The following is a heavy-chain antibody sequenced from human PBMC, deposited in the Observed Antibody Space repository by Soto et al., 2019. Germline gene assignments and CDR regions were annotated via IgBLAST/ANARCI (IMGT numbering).Heavy chain of an antibody. J-gene: IGHJ4*02. V-gene: IGHV4-30-4*01. CDR1: GNSVSSAGFH. D-gene: IGHD3-3*01. CDR3: ARAPVGLDTISYFDY. Sequence: SHILSPTCTVSGNSVSSAGFHWAWLRRPPGKRLGWIGYIYNGGSTYYRPTLETRMHMSLDATRNHYFLRLTSVTAADTAVYFCARAPVGLDTISYFDYWGQGKLVTVS. CDR2: IYNGGST.